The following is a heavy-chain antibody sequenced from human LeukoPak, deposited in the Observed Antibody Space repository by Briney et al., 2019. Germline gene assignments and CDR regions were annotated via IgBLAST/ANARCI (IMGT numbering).Heavy chain of an antibody. CDR3: ARGRAMDHNYDMDV. CDR2: IIPILSGP. Sequence: SVKVSFKASGGTFSNYAINWVRQAPGQGPEWMGRIIPILSGPNYAQKFQGRVTITADESTNTAYMELNSLRSEDTAVYFCARGRAMDHNYDMDVWGQGTTVTVSS. CDR1: GGTFSNYA. J-gene: IGHJ6*02. D-gene: IGHD1-14*01. V-gene: IGHV1-69*11.